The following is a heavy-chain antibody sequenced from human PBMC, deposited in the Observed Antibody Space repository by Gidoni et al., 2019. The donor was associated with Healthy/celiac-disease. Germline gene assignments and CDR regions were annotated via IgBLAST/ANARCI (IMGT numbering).Heavy chain of an antibody. Sequence: GTANYAQKFQGRVTITADKSTSTAYMELSSLRSEDTAVYYCARESSKRGKLSRNNWFDPWGQGTLVTVSS. D-gene: IGHD1-1*01. CDR3: ARESSKRGKLSRNNWFDP. CDR2: GTA. V-gene: IGHV1-69*06. J-gene: IGHJ5*02.